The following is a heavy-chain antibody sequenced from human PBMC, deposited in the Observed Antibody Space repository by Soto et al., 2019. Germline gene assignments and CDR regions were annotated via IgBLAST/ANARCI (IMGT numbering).Heavy chain of an antibody. CDR1: GGSISSSSYY. CDR2: IYYSGST. J-gene: IGHJ5*02. V-gene: IGHV4-39*01. CDR3: ARRLGSITIFGVVPDSGWFDP. Sequence: SETLSLTCTVSGGSISSSSYYWGWIRQPPGKGLEWIGSIYYSGSTYYNPSLKSRVTISVDTSKNQFSLKLSSVTAADTAVYYCARRLGSITIFGVVPDSGWFDPWGQGTLVT. D-gene: IGHD3-3*01.